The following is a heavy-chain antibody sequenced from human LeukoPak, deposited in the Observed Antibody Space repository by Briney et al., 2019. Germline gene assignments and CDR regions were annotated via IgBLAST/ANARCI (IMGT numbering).Heavy chain of an antibody. D-gene: IGHD1-26*01. Sequence: SETLSLTCTVSGGSISSSSYYWVWIRQPPGKGLEWIGSIYYSGSTYYNPSLKSRVTISVDTSKNQFSLKLSSVTAADTAVYYRARHGSSWGASSLFRYWGQGTLVTVSS. CDR1: GGSISSSSYY. V-gene: IGHV4-39*01. J-gene: IGHJ4*02. CDR3: ARHGSSWGASSLFRY. CDR2: IYYSGST.